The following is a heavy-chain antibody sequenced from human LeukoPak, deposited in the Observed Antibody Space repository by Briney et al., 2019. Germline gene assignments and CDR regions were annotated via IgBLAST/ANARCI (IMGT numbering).Heavy chain of an antibody. J-gene: IGHJ4*02. CDR3: ARVEGYYGSGSYYGY. Sequence: SVKVSCKASGGTFSSYAISWVRQAPGRGLEWMGRIIPILGIANYAQKFQGRVTITADKSTSTAYMELSSLRSEDTAVYYCARVEGYYGSGSYYGYWGQGTLVTVSS. V-gene: IGHV1-69*04. CDR1: GGTFSSYA. CDR2: IIPILGIA. D-gene: IGHD3-10*01.